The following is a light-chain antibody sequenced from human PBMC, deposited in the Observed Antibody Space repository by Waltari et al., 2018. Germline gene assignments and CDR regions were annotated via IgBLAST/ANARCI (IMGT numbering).Light chain of an antibody. J-gene: IGKJ5*01. V-gene: IGKV2-28*01. CDR3: MQALQTIT. Sequence: DIVLTQSPLSLPVTPGEPASISCRPSQSLRHSNGKNSLDWYLQKPGQSPQFLIYLGSNRASGVPDRFSGSGSGTDFTLKISRVEAEDVGVYYCMQALQTITFGQGTRLEIK. CDR2: LGS. CDR1: QSLRHSNGKNS.